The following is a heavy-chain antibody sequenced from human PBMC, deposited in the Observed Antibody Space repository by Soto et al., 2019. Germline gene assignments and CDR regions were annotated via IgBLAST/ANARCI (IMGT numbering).Heavy chain of an antibody. V-gene: IGHV1-2*02. CDR3: ARDQGGKCYYDSSGYYYYFDY. Sequence: GASVKVSCKASGYTFSGYYMHWVRQAPGQGLEWMGWINPNSGDTNYAQKFHGRVTMTRDTSISTAYMELSRLRSDDTAVYYCARDQGGKCYYDSSGYYYYFDYWGQGTLVTVSS. J-gene: IGHJ4*02. CDR1: GYTFSGYY. CDR2: INPNSGDT. D-gene: IGHD3-22*01.